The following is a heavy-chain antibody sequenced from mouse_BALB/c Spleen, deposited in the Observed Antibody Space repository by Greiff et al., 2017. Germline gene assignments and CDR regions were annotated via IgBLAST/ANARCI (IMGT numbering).Heavy chain of an antibody. CDR1: GFTFSSYA. CDR2: ISSGGSYT. V-gene: IGHV5-9-3*01. J-gene: IGHJ4*01. CDR3: ARHYYGSSYAMDY. D-gene: IGHD1-1*01. Sequence: DVMLVESGGGLVKPGGSLKLSCAASGFTFSSYAMSWVRQTPEKRLEWVATISSGGSYTYYPDSVKGRFTISRDNAKNTLYLQMSSLRSEDTAMYYCARHYYGSSYAMDYWGQGTSVTVSS.